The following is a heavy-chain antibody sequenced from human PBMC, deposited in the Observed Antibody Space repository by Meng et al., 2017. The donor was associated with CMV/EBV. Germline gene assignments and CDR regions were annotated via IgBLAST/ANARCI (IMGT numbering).Heavy chain of an antibody. Sequence: SGPTLVKPTQTLTLTCTFSGFLLSTSGVGVGWIRQPPGKALEWLALIYWNDDKRYSPSLKSRLTITKDTSKNQVVLTMTNMDPVDTATYYCAHSWYGFGPNWFDPWGQGTLVTVSS. J-gene: IGHJ5*02. CDR2: IYWNDDK. V-gene: IGHV2-5*01. CDR3: AHSWYGFGPNWFDP. CDR1: GFLLSTSGVG. D-gene: IGHD3/OR15-3a*01.